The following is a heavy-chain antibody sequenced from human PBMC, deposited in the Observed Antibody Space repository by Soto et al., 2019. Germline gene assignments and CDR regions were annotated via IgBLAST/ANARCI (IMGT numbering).Heavy chain of an antibody. CDR2: ISGSGDNT. D-gene: IGHD3-10*01. J-gene: IGHJ5*02. CDR1: GFMFSSYA. V-gene: IGHV3-23*01. Sequence: PGGSLRLSCAASGFMFSSYAMTWVRQAPGKGLEWVSVISGSGDNTYYADSVKGRFTISRDGSKDTLYLQMNSLRADDTAVYYCAKTLFSGSGSYRGWFDPWGQGTQVTVSS. CDR3: AKTLFSGSGSYRGWFDP.